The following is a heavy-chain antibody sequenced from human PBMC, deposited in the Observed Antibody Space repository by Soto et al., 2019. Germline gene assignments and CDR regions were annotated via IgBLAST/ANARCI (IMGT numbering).Heavy chain of an antibody. CDR2: INAGNGNT. CDR1: GYTFTSYA. J-gene: IGHJ1*01. CDR3: ARISDDYDYFQH. D-gene: IGHD4-17*01. Sequence: ASVKVSCKASGYTFTSYAMHWVRQAPGQRLEWMGWINAGNGNTKYSQKFHGRLTITRDTSASTAYMELSSLRSEDTAVYYCARISDDYDYFQHWGQGTLVSVS. V-gene: IGHV1-3*01.